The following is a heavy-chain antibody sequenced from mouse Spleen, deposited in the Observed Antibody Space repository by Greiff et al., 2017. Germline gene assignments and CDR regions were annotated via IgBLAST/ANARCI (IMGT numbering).Heavy chain of an antibody. D-gene: IGHD1-1*01. J-gene: IGHJ1*01. CDR1: GFTFTDYY. CDR3: ARSSPYYYGSSYNWYFDV. Sequence: DVMLVESGGGLVQPGGSLSLSCAASGFTFTDYYMSWVRQPPGKALEWLGFIRNKANGYTTEYSASVKGRFTISRDNSQSILYLQMNALRAEDSATYYCARSSPYYYGSSYNWYFDVWGAGTTVTVSS. CDR2: IRNKANGYTT. V-gene: IGHV7-3*01.